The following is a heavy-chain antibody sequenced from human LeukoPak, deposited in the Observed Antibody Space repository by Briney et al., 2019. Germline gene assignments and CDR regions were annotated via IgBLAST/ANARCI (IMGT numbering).Heavy chain of an antibody. CDR2: ISYDGSNK. J-gene: IGHJ4*02. CDR3: AKVRYFDNYYFDY. CDR1: GFTFSSYG. D-gene: IGHD3-9*01. V-gene: IGHV3-30*18. Sequence: PGGSLRLPCAASGFTFSSYGMHWVRQAPGKGLEWVAVISYDGSNKYYADSVKGRFTISRDNSKNTLYLQMNSLSAEDTAVYYCAKVRYFDNYYFDYWGQGTLVTVSS.